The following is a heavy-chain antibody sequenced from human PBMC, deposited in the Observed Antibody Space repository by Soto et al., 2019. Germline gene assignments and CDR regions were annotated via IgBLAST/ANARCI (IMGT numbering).Heavy chain of an antibody. V-gene: IGHV3-30-3*01. CDR3: ARAPGAFDI. CDR2: ISYDGSNK. Sequence: ESGGGVVQPGRSLRLSCAASGFTFSSYAMHWVRQAPGKGLEWVAVISYDGSNKYYADSVKGRFTISRDNSKNTLYLQMNSLRAEDTAVYYCARAPGAFDIWGQGTMVTVSS. CDR1: GFTFSSYA. J-gene: IGHJ3*02.